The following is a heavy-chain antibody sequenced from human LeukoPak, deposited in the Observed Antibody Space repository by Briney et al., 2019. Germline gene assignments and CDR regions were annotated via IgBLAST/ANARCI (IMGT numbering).Heavy chain of an antibody. D-gene: IGHD7-27*01. Sequence: SETLSLTCTVSGYSISSGYYWGWIRQPPGKGLEWIGSIYHSGSAYYNPSLKSRVTISVDTSKNQFSLKLSSVTAADTAVYYCATGDPYYFDYWGQGILVTVSS. CDR2: IYHSGSA. CDR1: GYSISSGYY. CDR3: ATGDPYYFDY. V-gene: IGHV4-38-2*02. J-gene: IGHJ4*02.